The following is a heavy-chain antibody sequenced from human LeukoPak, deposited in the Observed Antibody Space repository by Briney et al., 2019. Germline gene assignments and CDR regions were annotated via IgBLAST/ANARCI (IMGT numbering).Heavy chain of an antibody. J-gene: IGHJ4*02. D-gene: IGHD3-22*01. CDR2: IYTSGST. Sequence: SETLSLTCTVSGGSISSGSYYWSWTRQPAGKGLEWIGRIYTSGSTHYNPSLKSRVTISVDTSKNQFSLKLSSVTAADTAVYYCAQAGSGLDYWGQGTLVTVSS. CDR1: GGSISSGSYY. CDR3: AQAGSGLDY. V-gene: IGHV4-61*02.